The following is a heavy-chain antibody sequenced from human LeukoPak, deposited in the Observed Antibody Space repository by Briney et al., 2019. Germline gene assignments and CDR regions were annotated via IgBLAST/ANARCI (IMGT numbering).Heavy chain of an antibody. J-gene: IGHJ4*02. V-gene: IGHV1-69*04. CDR3: AADPYGSGSYYKLWGFDY. CDR1: GGTFSSYA. D-gene: IGHD3-10*01. Sequence: SVKVSCKASGGTFSSYAISWVRQAPGQGVKWMGRIIPILGIANYAQKFQERVTITRDMSTSTAYMELSSLRSEDTAVYYCAADPYGSGSYYKLWGFDYWGQGTLVTVSS. CDR2: IIPILGIA.